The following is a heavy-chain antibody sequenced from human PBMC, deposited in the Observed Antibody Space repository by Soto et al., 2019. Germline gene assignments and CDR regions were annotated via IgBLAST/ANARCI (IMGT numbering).Heavy chain of an antibody. D-gene: IGHD4-4*01. CDR1: EFTFSSYA. Sequence: TVGSLRLSCVASEFTFSSYAMNWVRQAPGKGLEWVSAISYSGERTYYADSVKGRFTISRDNSKNTLYLQMNSLRDEDTAVYYCAKVPTGEMATVFQAFDIWGQGTMVTVSS. J-gene: IGHJ3*02. CDR3: AKVPTGEMATVFQAFDI. V-gene: IGHV3-23*01. CDR2: ISYSGERT.